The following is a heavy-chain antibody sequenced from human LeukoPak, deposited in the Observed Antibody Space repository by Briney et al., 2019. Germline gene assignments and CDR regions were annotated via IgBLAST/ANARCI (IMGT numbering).Heavy chain of an antibody. CDR1: GFIFSNQW. CDR3: ARSDWFDP. CDR2: SKADGSST. Sequence: GGSLRLSCAASGFIFSNQWMHWVRHAPGKRLVWVSRSKADGSSTTYADSVKGRFTISRDNAKDTLYLQMNSLTAEDTAVYYCARSDWFDPWGQGTLVTVSS. J-gene: IGHJ5*02. V-gene: IGHV3-74*01.